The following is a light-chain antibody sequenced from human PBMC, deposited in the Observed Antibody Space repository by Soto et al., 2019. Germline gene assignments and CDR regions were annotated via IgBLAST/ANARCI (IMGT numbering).Light chain of an antibody. J-gene: IGKJ1*01. CDR3: QQYNCWPET. Sequence: EIVMTQSPVTLSVSPGERATLSCRASQSVSRSLAWYQQKPGQAPRLLIYGTSTGATGIPARFSGSGSETEFTLTISSLQSEDFAVYYCQQYNCWPETFGQGTKVDIK. CDR2: GTS. V-gene: IGKV3-15*01. CDR1: QSVSRS.